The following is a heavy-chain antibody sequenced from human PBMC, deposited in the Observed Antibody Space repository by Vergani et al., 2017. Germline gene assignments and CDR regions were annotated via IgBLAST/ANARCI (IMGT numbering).Heavy chain of an antibody. V-gene: IGHV3-7*03. D-gene: IGHD6-13*01. Sequence: EVQLVESGGGLVQPGGSLRLSCAASGFTFSSYWMSWVRPAPGKGLEWVANIKQDGSEKYYVDSVKGRFTISRDNAKNSLYLQMNSLRAEDTAVYYCARGRLGSSWYYFDYWGQGTLVTVSS. CDR2: IKQDGSEK. CDR1: GFTFSSYW. CDR3: ARGRLGSSWYYFDY. J-gene: IGHJ4*02.